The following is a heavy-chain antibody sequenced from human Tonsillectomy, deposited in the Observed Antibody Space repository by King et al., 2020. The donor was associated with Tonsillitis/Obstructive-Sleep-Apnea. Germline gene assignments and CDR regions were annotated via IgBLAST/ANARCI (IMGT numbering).Heavy chain of an antibody. CDR2: LYYSGRT. V-gene: IGHV4-39*01. D-gene: IGHD2-2*01. CDR3: ASGAWSSTSCGNWFDP. J-gene: IGHJ5*02. Sequence: QLQLQESGPGLVKSSETLSLTCAVSGGSISSSSHYWAWIRQPPGKGLEWIGSLYYSGRTYYNPSLKSRVAISVDTSKNQFSLRMSSVTAADTAVYYCASGAWSSTSCGNWFDPWGQGTLVTVSS. CDR1: GGSISSSSHY.